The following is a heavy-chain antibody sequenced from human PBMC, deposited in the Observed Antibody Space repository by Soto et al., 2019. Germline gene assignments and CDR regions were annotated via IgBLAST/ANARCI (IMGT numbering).Heavy chain of an antibody. V-gene: IGHV4-39*01. Sequence: QLQLQESGPGLVKPSETLSLTCTVSGGSISSSSYYWGWIRQPPGKGLEWIGSIYYSGSTYYNPSLKSRGTLSVDTSKNQFSLKLSSVTAADTAVYYCARRDSSPPYRYWGQGTLVTVSS. CDR1: GGSISSSSYY. CDR2: IYYSGST. CDR3: ARRDSSPPYRY. J-gene: IGHJ4*02. D-gene: IGHD2-15*01.